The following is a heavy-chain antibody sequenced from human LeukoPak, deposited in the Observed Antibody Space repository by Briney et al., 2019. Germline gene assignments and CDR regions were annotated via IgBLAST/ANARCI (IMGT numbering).Heavy chain of an antibody. V-gene: IGHV3-23*01. CDR3: AKVAVPRDYYDSSGNWFDP. J-gene: IGHJ5*02. Sequence: GSLRLSCAASGFTFSSYAMSWIRQAPGKGLEWVSAISGSGGSTYYADSVKGRFTISRDNSKNTLYLQMNSLRAEDTAVYYCAKVAVPRDYYDSSGNWFDPWGQGTLVTVSS. CDR1: GFTFSSYA. CDR2: ISGSGGST. D-gene: IGHD3-22*01.